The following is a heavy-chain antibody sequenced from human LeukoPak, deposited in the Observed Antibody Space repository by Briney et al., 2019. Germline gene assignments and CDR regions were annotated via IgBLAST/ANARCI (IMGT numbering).Heavy chain of an antibody. J-gene: IGHJ4*02. D-gene: IGHD2-15*01. CDR2: ISSSSSYI. CDR1: GFTFSSYS. CDR3: ALADGRGLSTN. Sequence: PGGSLRLSCAASGFTFSSYSMNWVRQAPGKGLEWVSSISSSSSYIYYADSVKGRFAISRDNAKNSLYLQMNSLRAEDTAVYYCALADGRGLSTNWGQGTLVTVSS. V-gene: IGHV3-21*01.